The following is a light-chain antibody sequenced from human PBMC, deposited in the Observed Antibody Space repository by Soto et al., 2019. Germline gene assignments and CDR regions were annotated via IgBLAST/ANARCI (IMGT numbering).Light chain of an antibody. Sequence: QSVLTQPASVSGSPGQSITISCTGTSGDIGSYNRVSWYQQHPGKAPKLIIYEVSNRPSGFSNRFSGSKSGNTASLTISGLQAEDEADYYCSSYTSSSTLYVFGTGTKVTVL. CDR2: EVS. CDR1: SGDIGSYNR. V-gene: IGLV2-14*01. J-gene: IGLJ1*01. CDR3: SSYTSSSTLYV.